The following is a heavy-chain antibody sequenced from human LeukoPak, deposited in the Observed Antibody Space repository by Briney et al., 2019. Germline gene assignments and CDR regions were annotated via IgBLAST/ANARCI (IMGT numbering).Heavy chain of an antibody. CDR2: INHSGST. D-gene: IGHD2-2*01. J-gene: IGHJ4*02. Sequence: PSETLSLTCAVYGGSFSGYYWSWIRQPPGKGLKWIGEINHSGSTNYNPSLKSRVTISVDTSKNQFSLKLSSVTAADTAVYYCASYWGGYCSSTSCYREGFDYWGQGTLVTVSS. CDR1: GGSFSGYY. V-gene: IGHV4-34*01. CDR3: ASYWGGYCSSTSCYREGFDY.